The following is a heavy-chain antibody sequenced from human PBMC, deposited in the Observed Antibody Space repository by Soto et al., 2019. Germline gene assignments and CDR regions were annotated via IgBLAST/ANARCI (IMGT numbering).Heavy chain of an antibody. V-gene: IGHV4-34*01. CDR3: ARELRYNYDTTP. Sequence: KPSETLSLTCTVYGGSFSSFYWSWIRQPPGKGLEWIGEINHSGITNYNPSLKSRVTISVDTSKNQFSLKLSSVTAADTAMYYCARELRYNYDTTPWGQGTLVTVSS. CDR2: INHSGIT. D-gene: IGHD5-18*01. CDR1: GGSFSSFY. J-gene: IGHJ5*02.